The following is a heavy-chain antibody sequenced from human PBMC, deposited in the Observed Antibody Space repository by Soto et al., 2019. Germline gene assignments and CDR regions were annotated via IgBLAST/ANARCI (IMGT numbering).Heavy chain of an antibody. Sequence: SETLSLTCAVYGGSFSGYYWSWIRQPPGKGLEWIGEINHSGSTNYNPSLKSRVTISVDTSKNQFSLKLSSVTAADTAVYYCARGLRKRGYSYLGENFDYWGQGTLVTVSS. J-gene: IGHJ4*02. D-gene: IGHD5-18*01. CDR1: GGSFSGYY. V-gene: IGHV4-34*01. CDR3: ARGLRKRGYSYLGENFDY. CDR2: INHSGST.